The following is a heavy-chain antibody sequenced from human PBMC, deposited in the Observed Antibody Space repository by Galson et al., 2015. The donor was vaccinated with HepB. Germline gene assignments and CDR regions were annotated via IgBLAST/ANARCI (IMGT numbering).Heavy chain of an antibody. V-gene: IGHV3-23*01. J-gene: IGHJ4*02. CDR2: ISGPGDNT. Sequence: SLRLSCAASGFTYINYAINWVRQAPGKGLEWVSTISGPGDNTYYADSVQGRFTISRDNSKSTVYLQMNSLRAGDTAVYYCTREGVSSNGWYADSWGQGTLLTVSS. CDR1: GFTYINYA. CDR3: TREGVSSNGWYADS. D-gene: IGHD6-19*01.